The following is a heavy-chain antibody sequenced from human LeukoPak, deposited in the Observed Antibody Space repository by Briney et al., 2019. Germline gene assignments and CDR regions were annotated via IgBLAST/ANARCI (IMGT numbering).Heavy chain of an antibody. Sequence: PGGSLRLSCIVSGFSVNGNYMSWVRQAPGKGLQWVSVLFPDGRTFYGDSVRGRFTISRDLARNTLLLQMHSLRADDTAVHYCARTNPVYGDYDYWGQGTLVTVSS. V-gene: IGHV3-53*01. CDR2: LFPDGRT. CDR3: ARTNPVYGDYDY. CDR1: GFSVNGNY. D-gene: IGHD4-17*01. J-gene: IGHJ4*02.